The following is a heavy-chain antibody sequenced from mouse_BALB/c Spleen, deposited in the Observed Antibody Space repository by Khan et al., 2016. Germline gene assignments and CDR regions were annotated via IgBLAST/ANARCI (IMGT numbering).Heavy chain of an antibody. CDR2: IRSKSNNYAT. Sequence: EVQLVETGGGLVQPKGSLKLSCAASGFTFNTNAMNWVRQAPGKGLEWVARIRSKSNNYATYYADSVKDRFTISRDDSQSMLYLQMNNLKTEDTAMYDCVADGGSSFYWYFDVWGAGTTVTVSS. D-gene: IGHD1-1*01. J-gene: IGHJ1*01. V-gene: IGHV10S3*01. CDR1: GFTFNTNA. CDR3: VADGGSSFYWYFDV.